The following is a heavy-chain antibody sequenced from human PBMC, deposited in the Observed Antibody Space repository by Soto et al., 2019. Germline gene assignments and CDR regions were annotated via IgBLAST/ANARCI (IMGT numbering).Heavy chain of an antibody. CDR1: GYTFTGYY. J-gene: IGHJ6*02. D-gene: IGHD2-15*01. CDR2: INPNSGGT. Sequence: ASVKVSCKASGYTFTGYYIHWVRQAPGQGLEWMGWINPNSGGTNYAQKFQGWVTMTRDTSISTAYMELSRLRSDDTAVYYCARAEGSEPLPAPYYYYYYGMDVWGQGTTVTVSS. V-gene: IGHV1-2*04. CDR3: ARAEGSEPLPAPYYYYYYGMDV.